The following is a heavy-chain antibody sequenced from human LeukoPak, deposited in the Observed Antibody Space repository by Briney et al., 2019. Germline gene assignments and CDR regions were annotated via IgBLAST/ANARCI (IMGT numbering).Heavy chain of an antibody. J-gene: IGHJ4*02. Sequence: GGSLRLSCAATGFTLSGHSMNWVRQAPGKGLDWVSSISPTSAYIYYQDSVKGRFTISRDNSKNTLYLQMNSLRAEDTAVYYCAKSPTYYYDTSGYRYFDYWGQGTLVTVSS. CDR3: AKSPTYYYDTSGYRYFDY. CDR2: ISPTSAYI. CDR1: GFTLSGHS. D-gene: IGHD3-22*01. V-gene: IGHV3-23*01.